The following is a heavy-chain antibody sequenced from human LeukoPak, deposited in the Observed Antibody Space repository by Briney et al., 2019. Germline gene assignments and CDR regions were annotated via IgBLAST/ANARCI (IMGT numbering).Heavy chain of an antibody. Sequence: SETLSLTCTVSGGSISSSSYYWGWIRQPPGKGLEWIGSIYYSGSTYYNPSLKSRVTMSVDTSKNQFSLKLNSVTAADTAVYYCAKNGQSGFSFDPWGQGTLVTVSS. CDR2: IYYSGST. CDR3: AKNGQSGFSFDP. CDR1: GGSISSSSYY. J-gene: IGHJ5*02. V-gene: IGHV4-39*07. D-gene: IGHD3-3*01.